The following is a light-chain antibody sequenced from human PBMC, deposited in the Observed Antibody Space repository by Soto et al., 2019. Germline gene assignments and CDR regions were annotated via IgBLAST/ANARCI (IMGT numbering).Light chain of an antibody. J-gene: IGKJ1*01. CDR2: WAS. CDR3: QQYYSTPWM. V-gene: IGKV4-1*01. Sequence: DIVMTQSPDSLAVSLGERATINCKSSQSVLYSSKNKNYLAWYQQKPGQPPKLLIYWASTRESGVPDRFSGSGSGTDFTLTISSLQAEDVAVYYCQQYYSTPWMFGQGTNVEIK. CDR1: QSVLYSSKNKNY.